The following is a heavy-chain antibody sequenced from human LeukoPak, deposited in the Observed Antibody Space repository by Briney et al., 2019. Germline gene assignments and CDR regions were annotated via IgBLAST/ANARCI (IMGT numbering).Heavy chain of an antibody. Sequence: GGSLRLSCAASGFSVSDNFMSWVRQPPGRGLEWVSVIYPAGSTYHADSLKGRFTISRHNSNNTVYLQMNSLRPEGTAVYYCARDGGNYGFHNYYYGMDVWGQGTTVIVSS. V-gene: IGHV3-53*04. CDR1: GFSVSDNF. J-gene: IGHJ6*02. D-gene: IGHD3-16*01. CDR2: IYPAGST. CDR3: ARDGGNYGFHNYYYGMDV.